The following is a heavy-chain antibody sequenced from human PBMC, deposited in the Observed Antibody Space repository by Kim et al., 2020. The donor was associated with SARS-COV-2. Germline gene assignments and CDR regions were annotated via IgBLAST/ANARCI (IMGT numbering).Heavy chain of an antibody. V-gene: IGHV4-34*01. CDR3: ARAPLLPYYDFWSGYYTWFDP. J-gene: IGHJ5*02. Sequence: SETLSLTCAVYGGSFSGYYWSWIRQPPGKGLEWIGEINHSGSTNYNPSLKSRVTISVDTSKNQFSLKLSSVTAADTAVYYCARAPLLPYYDFWSGYYTWFDPWGQGTLVTVSS. D-gene: IGHD3-3*01. CDR2: INHSGST. CDR1: GGSFSGYY.